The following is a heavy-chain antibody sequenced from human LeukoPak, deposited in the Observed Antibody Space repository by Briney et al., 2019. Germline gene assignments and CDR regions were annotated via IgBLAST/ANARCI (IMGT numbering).Heavy chain of an antibody. V-gene: IGHV4-39*07. Sequence: SETLSLTCTVSDSSFTSGNYYWGWIRQPPGKGLEWIATIYYSGSTIYTPSLKSRLAISRDTSSDQFSLRLTSVTAADTAVYYCARAPIVVVSTPSFDTWGQGILVTVSS. CDR3: ARAPIVVVSTPSFDT. J-gene: IGHJ4*02. CDR2: IYYSGST. CDR1: DSSFTSGNYY. D-gene: IGHD3-22*01.